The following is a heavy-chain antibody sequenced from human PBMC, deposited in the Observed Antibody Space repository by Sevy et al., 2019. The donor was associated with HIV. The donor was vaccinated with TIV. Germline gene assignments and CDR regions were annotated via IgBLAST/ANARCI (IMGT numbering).Heavy chain of an antibody. D-gene: IGHD3-3*01. CDR3: AKATYDFWSGPIDY. V-gene: IGHV3-23*01. Sequence: GGSLRLSCAASEFTFSSYAMSWVRQAPGKGLEWVSAISGSGGSTYYADSVKGRFTISRDNSKNTLYLQMNSLRAEDTAVYYCAKATYDFWSGPIDYWGQGTLGTVSS. CDR1: EFTFSSYA. J-gene: IGHJ4*02. CDR2: ISGSGGST.